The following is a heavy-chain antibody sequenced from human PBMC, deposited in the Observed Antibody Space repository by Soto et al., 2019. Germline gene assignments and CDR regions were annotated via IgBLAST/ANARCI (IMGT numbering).Heavy chain of an antibody. CDR1: GGSISSGDYY. D-gene: IGHD3-10*01. J-gene: IGHJ5*02. CDR3: ARTSGEPEGNWLDP. V-gene: IGHV4-30-4*01. CDR2: IYYSGST. Sequence: SETLSLTCTVSGGSISSGDYYWSWIRQPPGKGLEWIGYIYYSGSTYYNPSLKSRVTISVDTSKNQFSLKLSSVTAADTAVYYCARTSGEPEGNWLDPWGQGTLVTVSS.